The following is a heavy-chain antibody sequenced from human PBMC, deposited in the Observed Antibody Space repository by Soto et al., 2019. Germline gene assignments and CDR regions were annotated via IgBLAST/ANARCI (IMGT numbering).Heavy chain of an antibody. D-gene: IGHD3-3*01. CDR1: GGTFSSYA. CDR3: ARGNGDYDFWSGSYYYGMDV. J-gene: IGHJ6*02. CDR2: IIPIFGTA. Sequence: QVQLVQSGAEVKKPGSSVKVSCKASGGTFSSYAISWVRQAPGQGLEWMGGIIPIFGTANYAQKFQGRVTITADESTSTAYMELSSRRSEDTAVYYCARGNGDYDFWSGSYYYGMDVWGQGTTVTVSS. V-gene: IGHV1-69*01.